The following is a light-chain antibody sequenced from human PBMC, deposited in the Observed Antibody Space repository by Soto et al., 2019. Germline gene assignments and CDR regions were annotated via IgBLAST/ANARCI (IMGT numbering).Light chain of an antibody. Sequence: QSVLTQPPSVSGAPGQRVTISCTGSSSNIGAGYTVDWYQNRPGTAPKLLIYGDTNRPSGFPDRFSGSKSGTSASLAITGLQAEDEADYYCQSYDTRLRVHVFGTGTKLTVL. CDR2: GDT. CDR3: QSYDTRLRVHV. V-gene: IGLV1-40*01. CDR1: SSNIGAGYT. J-gene: IGLJ1*01.